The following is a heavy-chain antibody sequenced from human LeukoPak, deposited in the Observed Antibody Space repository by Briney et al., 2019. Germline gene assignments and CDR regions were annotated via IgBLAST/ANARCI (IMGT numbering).Heavy chain of an antibody. CDR3: ARIDSGY. CDR1: GGSISSSSYY. V-gene: IGHV4-39*01. CDR2: IYYSGST. Sequence: PSETLSLTXTVSGGSISSSSYYWGWIRQPPGKGLEWIGSIYYSGSTYYNPSLKSRVTISVDTSKNQFSLKLSSVTAADTAVYYCARIDSGYWGQGTLVTVSS. D-gene: IGHD3-10*01. J-gene: IGHJ4*02.